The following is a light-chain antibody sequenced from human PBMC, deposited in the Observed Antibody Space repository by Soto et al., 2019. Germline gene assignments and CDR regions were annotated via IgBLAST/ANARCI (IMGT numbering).Light chain of an antibody. CDR3: SSYAASNNFYFV. CDR2: EVT. CDR1: SSDVGGYNY. V-gene: IGLV2-8*01. J-gene: IGLJ3*02. Sequence: QSVLTQPPSASGSPGQSVTISCTGTSSDVGGYNYVSWYQQYPGRAPKLMIYEVTKRPSGVPDRFSGSKSGNTASLPVSGPQAEDEADYCCSSYAASNNFYFVFGGGTQLTVL.